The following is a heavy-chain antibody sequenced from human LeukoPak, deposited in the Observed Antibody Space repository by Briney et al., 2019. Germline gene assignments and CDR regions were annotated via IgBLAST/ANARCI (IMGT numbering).Heavy chain of an antibody. D-gene: IGHD1-26*01. J-gene: IGHJ3*02. V-gene: IGHV3-48*04. CDR2: ISSSSSTI. CDR3: ARWSYHDAFDI. CDR1: GFTFSNYS. Sequence: GGSLRLSCAASGFTFSNYSMNWVRQAPGKGLEWVSYISSSSSTIYYADSVKGRFTISRDNAKNSLYLQMNSLRAEDTAVYYCARWSYHDAFDIWGQGTMVTVSS.